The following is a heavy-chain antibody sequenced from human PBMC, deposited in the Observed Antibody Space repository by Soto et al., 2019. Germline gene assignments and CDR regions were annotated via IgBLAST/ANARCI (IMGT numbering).Heavy chain of an antibody. CDR1: GGSLSGYY. Sequence: SSETLSLTCAVYGGSLSGYYWTWVRQPPGKGLEWIGEINRSGSTNYNPSLKSRVTISVDTSKNQFSLTLSSVTAADTGVYYCASSMSGSSLYGMDVWGQGTTVTVSS. D-gene: IGHD1-26*01. V-gene: IGHV4-34*01. J-gene: IGHJ6*02. CDR3: ASSMSGSSLYGMDV. CDR2: INRSGST.